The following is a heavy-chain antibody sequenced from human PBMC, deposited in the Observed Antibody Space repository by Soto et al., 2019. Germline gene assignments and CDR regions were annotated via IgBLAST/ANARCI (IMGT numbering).Heavy chain of an antibody. CDR2: IYYSGST. D-gene: IGHD3-9*01. Sequence: QVQLQESGPGLVKPSETLSLTCTVSGGSISSYYWSWIRQPPGKGLEWIGYIYYSGSTNYTPSLKSRGTISVDTSKDQFSLKLSSVTAADTAVYYCARDGRGHRITIFPGHLGGFDPWGQGTLVTVSS. J-gene: IGHJ5*02. V-gene: IGHV4-59*01. CDR1: GGSISSYY. CDR3: ARDGRGHRITIFPGHLGGFDP.